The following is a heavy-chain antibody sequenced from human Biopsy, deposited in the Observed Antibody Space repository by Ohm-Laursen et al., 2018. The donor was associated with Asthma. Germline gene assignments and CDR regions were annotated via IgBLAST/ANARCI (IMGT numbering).Heavy chain of an antibody. CDR3: ARDPHNSYLASLRTKFNYYYYGMDV. V-gene: IGHV1-69*01. J-gene: IGHJ6*02. CDR2: IIPIFGTA. D-gene: IGHD1-7*01. CDR1: GGTFSSYA. Sequence: SSVKVSCKASGGTFSSYAISWVRQAPGQGFEWMGGIIPIFGTANYVQKFQGRVTITADESTSTAYMELSSLRSEDTAVYYCARDPHNSYLASLRTKFNYYYYGMDVWGQGTTVTVSS.